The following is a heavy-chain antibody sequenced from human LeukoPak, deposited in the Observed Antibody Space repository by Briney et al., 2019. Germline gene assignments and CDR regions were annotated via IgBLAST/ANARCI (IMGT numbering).Heavy chain of an antibody. CDR1: GYTFTSYA. V-gene: IGHV1-3*01. D-gene: IGHD5-18*01. CDR3: ARGIVDTAMVYWFDP. Sequence: ASVKVSCKASGYTFTSYAMHWVRQAPGQRLEWMGWINAGNGNTKYSQKFQGRVTITRDTSASTAYMELSSLRSEDTAVYYCARGIVDTAMVYWFDPWGQGTLVTVSS. CDR2: INAGNGNT. J-gene: IGHJ5*02.